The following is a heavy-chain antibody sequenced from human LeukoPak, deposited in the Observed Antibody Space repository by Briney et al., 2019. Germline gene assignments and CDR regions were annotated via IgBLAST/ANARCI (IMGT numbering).Heavy chain of an antibody. Sequence: GGSLRLSCAVSGFTFSSYSMNWVRQAPGKGLEWVSYISSSSSTIYYADSVKGRFTISRDNAKNSLYLQMNSLRDEDTAVYYCAREGYYGSGSSQPLDYWGQGTLVTVSS. V-gene: IGHV3-48*02. CDR1: GFTFSSYS. J-gene: IGHJ4*02. D-gene: IGHD3-10*01. CDR3: AREGYYGSGSSQPLDY. CDR2: ISSSSSTI.